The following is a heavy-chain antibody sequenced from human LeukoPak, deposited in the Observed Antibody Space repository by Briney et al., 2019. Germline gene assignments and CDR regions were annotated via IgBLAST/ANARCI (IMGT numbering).Heavy chain of an antibody. D-gene: IGHD3-10*01. CDR2: ISYDGSNK. J-gene: IGHJ4*02. Sequence: GGSLRLSCAASGFTFSSYGMHWVRQAPGKGLEWVAVISYDGSNKYYADSVKGRFTISRDNSKNMLYLQMNSLRAEDTAVYYCAKVGRAGELWEYWGQGTLVTVSS. CDR1: GFTFSSYG. V-gene: IGHV3-30*18. CDR3: AKVGRAGELWEY.